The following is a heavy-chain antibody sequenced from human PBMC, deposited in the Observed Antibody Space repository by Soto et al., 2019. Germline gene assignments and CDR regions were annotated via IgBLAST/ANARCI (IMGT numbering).Heavy chain of an antibody. CDR1: GFTFSSYN. J-gene: IGHJ4*02. V-gene: IGHV3-21*01. Sequence: GGSLRLSCAASGFTFSSYNMNWVRQAPGKGLEWVSSISSSSYIYYADSVKGRFTISRDNSKNTLYLQMNSLRAEDTAVYYCATDIVLVPAATDWGQGTLVTVSS. CDR3: ATDIVLVPAATD. CDR2: ISSSSYI. D-gene: IGHD2-2*01.